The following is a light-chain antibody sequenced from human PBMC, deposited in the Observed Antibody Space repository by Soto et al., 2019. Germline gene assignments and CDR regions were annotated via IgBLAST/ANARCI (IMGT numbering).Light chain of an antibody. V-gene: IGKV3-11*01. CDR1: QYINTR. Sequence: EIVLTQSPATLSSFPGDRVTLSCRASQYINTRLAWYQHRPGQAPRLLIYQTSIRAAGIPARFSASGSGTDFTLTISDLQPEEFALYYCHQRQSWPRTFGQGTKVDIK. CDR3: HQRQSWPRT. J-gene: IGKJ1*01. CDR2: QTS.